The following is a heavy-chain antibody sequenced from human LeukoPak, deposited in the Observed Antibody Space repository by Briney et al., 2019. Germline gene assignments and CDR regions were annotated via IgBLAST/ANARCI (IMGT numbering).Heavy chain of an antibody. CDR1: GGSFSGYY. Sequence: SETLSLTCAVYGGSFSGYYWGWIRQPPGKGLEWIGSMYYSGSTFYIPSLKSRVTMSVDTSKNQFSLELTSLTAADTAVYYYARHLPHVETPIILDFWGQGTLVTVSP. CDR3: ARHLPHVETPIILDF. J-gene: IGHJ4*02. D-gene: IGHD5-24*01. V-gene: IGHV4-39*01. CDR2: MYYSGST.